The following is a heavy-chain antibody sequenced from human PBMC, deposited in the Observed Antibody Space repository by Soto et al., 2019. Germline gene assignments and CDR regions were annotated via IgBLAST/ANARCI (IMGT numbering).Heavy chain of an antibody. V-gene: IGHV4-4*07. CDR3: ARGGSFLYNWFDP. J-gene: IGHJ5*02. CDR1: GGSISSYD. D-gene: IGHD1-26*01. CDR2: IYTSGST. Sequence: CDTLSLTCTVSGGSISSYDWSWIRQPAGKGLEWSGRIYTSGSTSYNPSLKSRVTMSVDTSKNQSSLKLSSVTAADKAVYYCARGGSFLYNWFDPWGQGTLVTVSS.